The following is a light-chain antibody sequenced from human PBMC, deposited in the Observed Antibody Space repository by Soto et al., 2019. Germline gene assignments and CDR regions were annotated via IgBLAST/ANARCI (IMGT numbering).Light chain of an antibody. Sequence: DIRMTQSASSVSVSLGDRVTITCRASQGVSAWLAWYQQKTRKAPKLLIYGASSLQSGVPSRFSGSGYGTDFNLTISSLQSEDFATYYCQQAKSFPFTFGGGTKVDIK. CDR1: QGVSAW. CDR2: GAS. J-gene: IGKJ4*01. CDR3: QQAKSFPFT. V-gene: IGKV1-12*02.